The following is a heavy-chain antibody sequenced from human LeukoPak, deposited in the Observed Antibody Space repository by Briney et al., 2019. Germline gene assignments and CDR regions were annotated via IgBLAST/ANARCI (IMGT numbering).Heavy chain of an antibody. D-gene: IGHD3-9*01. CDR3: ARALAYYDILTGWVGYYYGMDV. J-gene: IGHJ6*02. CDR1: GFTFSSYA. V-gene: IGHV3-23*01. Sequence: GGSLRLSCAASGFTFSSYAMSWVRQAPGKGLEWVSAISGSGGSTYYADSVKGRFTISRDNAKNTLYLQMNSLRAEDTAVCYCARALAYYDILTGWVGYYYGMDVWGQGTTVTVSS. CDR2: ISGSGGST.